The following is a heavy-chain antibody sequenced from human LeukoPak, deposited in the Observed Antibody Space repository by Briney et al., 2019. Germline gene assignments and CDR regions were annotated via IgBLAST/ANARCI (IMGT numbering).Heavy chain of an antibody. CDR3: ASNYGSGSYLFVY. V-gene: IGHV3-21*01. D-gene: IGHD3-10*01. CDR1: GFTFSSYS. J-gene: IGHJ4*02. Sequence: PGGSLRLSCAASGFTFSSYSMNWVRQAPGKGLEWVSSISSSSSYIYYADSVKGRFTISRDNAKNSLYLQMNSLRAEDTAVYYCASNYGSGSYLFVYWGQGTLVTVSS. CDR2: ISSSSSYI.